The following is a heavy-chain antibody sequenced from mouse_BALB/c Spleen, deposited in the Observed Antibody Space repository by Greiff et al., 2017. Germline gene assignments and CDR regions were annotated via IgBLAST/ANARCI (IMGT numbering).Heavy chain of an antibody. CDR1: GFSLSRYS. J-gene: IGHJ3*01. CDR2: IWGGGST. Sequence: VKLQESGPGLVAPSQSLSITCTVSGFSLSRYSVHWVRQPPGKGLEWLGMIWGGGSTDYNSALKSRLSISKDNSKSQVFLKMNSLQTDDTAMYYCANDGYYEAWFAYWGQGTLVTVSA. V-gene: IGHV2-6-4*01. CDR3: ANDGYYEAWFAY. D-gene: IGHD2-3*01.